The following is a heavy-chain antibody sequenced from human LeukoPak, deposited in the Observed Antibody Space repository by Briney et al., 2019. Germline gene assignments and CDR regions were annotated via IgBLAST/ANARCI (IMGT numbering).Heavy chain of an antibody. CDR3: ARDFKSGYVDS. J-gene: IGHJ4*02. CDR2: ICDDGSKE. V-gene: IGHV3-33*01. D-gene: IGHD3-3*01. Sequence: GGSLRLSCAASGFTFSNYGMHWVRQAPGKGLEWVAVICDDGSKEYFADSVKGRFTISRDNSKNTVLLQMNSLRAEDTAVFYCARDFKSGYVDSWGQGTLVTVSS. CDR1: GFTFSNYG.